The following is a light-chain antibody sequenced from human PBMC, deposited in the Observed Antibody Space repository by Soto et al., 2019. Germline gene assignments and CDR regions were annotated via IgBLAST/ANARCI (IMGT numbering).Light chain of an antibody. CDR1: QSVGPN. Sequence: EIVLTQSPATLSVSPGDSATLSCRASQSVGPNLVWYQQRFGQSPRLLIYHVSTRATGVPARFSGSGSETAFTLTISSLQPDDFATYFCQQYNIYWSFGQGTKVDVK. V-gene: IGKV3-15*01. CDR3: QQYNIYWS. CDR2: HVS. J-gene: IGKJ1*01.